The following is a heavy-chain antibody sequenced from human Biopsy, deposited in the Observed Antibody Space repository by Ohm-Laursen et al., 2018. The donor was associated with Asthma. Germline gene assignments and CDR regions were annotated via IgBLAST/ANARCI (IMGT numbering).Heavy chain of an antibody. CDR3: ARHDHRWDTYADF. CDR1: GASVSTPNY. CDR2: VYYTGNT. D-gene: IGHD2-2*01. V-gene: IGHV4-38-2*01. J-gene: IGHJ4*02. Sequence: SDTLSLTCGVSGASVSTPNYWAWIRQPPGKRLEWVGSVYYTGNTYYNQSLKSRLSLSVDTSRNQFSLRPRSVTAADTAVYFCARHDHRWDTYADFWGQGTLVTVSS.